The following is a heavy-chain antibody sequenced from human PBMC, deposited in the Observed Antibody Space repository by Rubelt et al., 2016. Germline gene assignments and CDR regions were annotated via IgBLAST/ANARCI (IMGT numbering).Heavy chain of an antibody. CDR1: GGSVSASSYY. J-gene: IGHJ4*02. CDR3: ARRSDTAMVN. V-gene: IGHV4-39*01. Sequence: QLQLQESGPGLVKPSETLSLTCTVSGGSVSASSYYWGWVRQPPGTGLEWIGTIYFSGSTYYNPSLKSRVTISVDTSKNQFSLGLSSLTAADTAVYYCARRSDTAMVNWGQGTLVTVSS. CDR2: IYFSGST. D-gene: IGHD5-18*01.